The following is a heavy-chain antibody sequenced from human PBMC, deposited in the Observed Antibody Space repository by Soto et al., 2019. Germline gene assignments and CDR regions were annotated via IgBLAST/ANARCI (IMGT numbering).Heavy chain of an antibody. CDR3: ARKRYCSGGSCPMGVWFDP. J-gene: IGHJ5*02. CDR1: GYTFTSYD. Sequence: GASVKVSCKASGYTFTSYDINWVRQATGQGLEWMGWMNPNSGNTGYAQKFQGRVTMTRNTSISTAYMELSSLRSEDTAVYYCARKRYCSGGSCPMGVWFDPWGQGTLVTVSS. V-gene: IGHV1-8*01. D-gene: IGHD2-15*01. CDR2: MNPNSGNT.